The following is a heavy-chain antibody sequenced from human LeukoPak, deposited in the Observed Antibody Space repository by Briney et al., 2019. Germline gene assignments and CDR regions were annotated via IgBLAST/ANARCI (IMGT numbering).Heavy chain of an antibody. Sequence: PGGSLRLSCAASGFTFDDYGMSWVRQAPGKGLEWVSGINWNGANTGYADSVKGRFTISRDNAKNSLYLQMNSLRAEDTALYYCARGIDDGDNWFDPWGQGTLVTVSS. CDR1: GFTFDDYG. V-gene: IGHV3-20*04. D-gene: IGHD1-1*01. J-gene: IGHJ5*02. CDR2: INWNGANT. CDR3: ARGIDDGDNWFDP.